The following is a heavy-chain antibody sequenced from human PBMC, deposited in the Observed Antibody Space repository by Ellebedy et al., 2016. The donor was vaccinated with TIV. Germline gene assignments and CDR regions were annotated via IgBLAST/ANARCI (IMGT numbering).Heavy chain of an antibody. D-gene: IGHD4/OR15-4a*01. J-gene: IGHJ6*02. CDR2: IWSDGSLN. Sequence: PGGSLRLSCAASGFTFSNYHMHWVRQAPGKGLEWVALIWSDGSLNYYADSVKGRFTLSRDSSKNTLYLQMNSLRADDTALDYCAREVLGGQGDMDVWGQGTAVTVSS. CDR3: AREVLGGQGDMDV. CDR1: GFTFSNYH. V-gene: IGHV3-33*01.